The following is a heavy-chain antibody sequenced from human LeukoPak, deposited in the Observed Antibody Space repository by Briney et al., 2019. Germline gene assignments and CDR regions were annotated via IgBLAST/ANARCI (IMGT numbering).Heavy chain of an antibody. D-gene: IGHD6-13*01. CDR2: IYPGDSGT. CDR1: GYNFTNYW. Sequence: GESLKISCKGSGYNFTNYWIAWVRQMPGKGLEWMGIIYPGDSGTRYSPPFQGQVSISVDNSITTAYLEWSSLKASDTAMYFCARHLTADTYSSSLGYWGQGTLVTVSS. J-gene: IGHJ4*02. V-gene: IGHV5-51*01. CDR3: ARHLTADTYSSSLGY.